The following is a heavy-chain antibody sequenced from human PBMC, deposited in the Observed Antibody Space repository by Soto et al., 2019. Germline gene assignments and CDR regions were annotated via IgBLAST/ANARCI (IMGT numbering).Heavy chain of an antibody. J-gene: IGHJ4*02. CDR2: IIPIFGTA. D-gene: IGHD3-16*02. CDR1: GGTFSSYA. V-gene: IGHV1-69*01. Sequence: QVQLVQSGAEVKKPGSSVKVSCKASGGTFSSYAISWVRQAPGQGLEWMGGIIPIFGTANYAQKFQGRVTITADESTSPAYMELSSLRSEDTAVYYCARVIMITFGGVIATYYFDYWGQGTLVTVSS. CDR3: ARVIMITFGGVIATYYFDY.